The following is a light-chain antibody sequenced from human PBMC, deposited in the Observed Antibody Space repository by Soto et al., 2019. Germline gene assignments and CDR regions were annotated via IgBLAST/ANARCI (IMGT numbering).Light chain of an antibody. CDR1: QSVSSSY. J-gene: IGKJ5*01. V-gene: IGKV3D-20*02. CDR2: DAS. Sequence: ESGLPKNPSPLSLSPGERATLSCRASQSVSSSYLAWYQQKPGQAPRLLIYDASNRATGIPARFSGSGSGTDFTLTISSLEPEDFAVYYCQQRSDWQTFGQGTRPEIK. CDR3: QQRSDWQT.